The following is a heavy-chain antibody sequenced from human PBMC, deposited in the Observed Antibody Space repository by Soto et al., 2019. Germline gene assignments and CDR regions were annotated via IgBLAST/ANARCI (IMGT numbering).Heavy chain of an antibody. CDR1: GYTFTSYA. D-gene: IGHD3-10*01. CDR3: ARDMGFGLSDY. J-gene: IGHJ4*02. Sequence: QVQLVQSGAEVKKPGASVKVSCKASGYTFTSYAMHWVRQAPGQRLEWMGWINAGNGNTKHSQKFQGRVTITRDTSASTAYMELSSLRSEDTAVYYCARDMGFGLSDYWGQGTLVTVSS. CDR2: INAGNGNT. V-gene: IGHV1-3*01.